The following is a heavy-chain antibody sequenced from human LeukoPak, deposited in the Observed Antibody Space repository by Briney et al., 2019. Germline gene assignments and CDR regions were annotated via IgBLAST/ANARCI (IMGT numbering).Heavy chain of an antibody. Sequence: SETLSLTCAVYGGSFRGYYWSWIRQPPGKGLEWIAEINHSGSTYYIPSLKSRVTISVDTSKNQFSLKLSSGTAADTAVYYCARSSGYYNYYYGMDVWGQGTTVTVSS. V-gene: IGHV4-34*01. J-gene: IGHJ6*02. D-gene: IGHD3-22*01. CDR3: ARSSGYYNYYYGMDV. CDR1: GGSFRGYY. CDR2: INHSGST.